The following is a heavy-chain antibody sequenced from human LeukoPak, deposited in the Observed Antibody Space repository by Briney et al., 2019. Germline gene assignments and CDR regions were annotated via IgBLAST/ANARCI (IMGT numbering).Heavy chain of an antibody. CDR1: GGSFSGYY. V-gene: IGHV4-34*01. J-gene: IGHJ6*03. CDR3: ARGVGYYYYYMDV. Sequence: ASETLSLTCAVYGGSFSGYYWSWIRQPPGKGLEWIGEINHSGSTNYNPSLKSRVTISVDTSKNQFSLKLSSVTAADTAVYYCARGVGYYYYYMDVWGKGTTVTVSS. D-gene: IGHD2-2*01. CDR2: INHSGST.